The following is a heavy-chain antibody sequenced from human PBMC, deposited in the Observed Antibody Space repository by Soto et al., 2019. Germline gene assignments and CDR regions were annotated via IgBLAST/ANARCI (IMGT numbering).Heavy chain of an antibody. V-gene: IGHV1-18*01. CDR3: ARTSGSSYWSDP. CDR2: MSAYNVNT. Sequence: QVQLVQSGAEVKKPGASVKVSCKASGYTFTSYGISWVRQAPGPGLEWMGWMSAYNVNTNYAQKLQGRVTMTTHTSTSTVYMELRSLRSDDTAVYYCARTSGSSYWSDPWGQGTLMTVSS. J-gene: IGHJ5*02. CDR1: GYTFTSYG. D-gene: IGHD1-26*01.